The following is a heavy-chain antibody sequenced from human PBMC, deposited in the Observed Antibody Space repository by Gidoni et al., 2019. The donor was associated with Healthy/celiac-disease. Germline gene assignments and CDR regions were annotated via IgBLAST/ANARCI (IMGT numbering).Heavy chain of an antibody. V-gene: IGHV4-34*01. Sequence: GLEWIGEINHSGSTNYNPSLKSRVTISVDTSKNQFSLKLSSVTAADTAVYYCARARSKKHSSQAFRQKNNWFDPWGQGTLVTVSS. CDR2: INHSGST. D-gene: IGHD6-13*01. J-gene: IGHJ5*02. CDR3: ARARSKKHSSQAFRQKNNWFDP.